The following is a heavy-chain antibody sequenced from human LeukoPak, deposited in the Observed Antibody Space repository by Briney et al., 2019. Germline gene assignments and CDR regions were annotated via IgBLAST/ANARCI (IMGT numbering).Heavy chain of an antibody. CDR1: GGFISSYY. D-gene: IGHD1-26*01. CDR3: ARKSIVGATTHFDY. J-gene: IGHJ4*02. CDR2: IYYSGST. V-gene: IGHV4-59*08. Sequence: PSETLSLTRTVSGGFISSYYWSWIRQPPGKGLEWIGYIYYSGSTNYNPSLKSRVTISVDTSKNQFSLKLSSVTAADTAVYYCARKSIVGATTHFDYWGQGTLVTVSS.